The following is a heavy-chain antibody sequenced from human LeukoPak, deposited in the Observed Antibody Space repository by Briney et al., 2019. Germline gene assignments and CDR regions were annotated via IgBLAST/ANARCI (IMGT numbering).Heavy chain of an antibody. CDR3: AEGRWASSAGGAFDI. V-gene: IGHV3-23*01. D-gene: IGHD4-23*01. J-gene: IGHJ3*02. Sequence: PGGSLRLSCAASGFTSSSSAMSWVRQAPGKGLEWISTISGSGGSAYYADSVKGRFTISRDNSKNTLYLQMNSLRAEDTAVYYCAEGRWASSAGGAFDIWGQGTMVTVSS. CDR2: ISGSGGSA. CDR1: GFTSSSSA.